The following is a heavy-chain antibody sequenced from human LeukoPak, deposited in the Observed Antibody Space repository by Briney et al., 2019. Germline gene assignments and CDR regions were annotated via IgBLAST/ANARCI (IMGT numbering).Heavy chain of an antibody. CDR2: INPDGGGK. V-gene: IGHV1-2*02. D-gene: IGHD2-2*01. CDR1: GYTFSDYY. CDR3: GRAAGTPSSTSFNRFDL. J-gene: IGHJ5*02. Sequence: SVKVSCKTSGYTFSDYYLHWVRQAPGQGLEWVGGINPDGGGKNYAQNFRGRVTMTRDASMTTAYLELNRLRSDDQAGYYCGRAAGTPSSTSFNRFDLWGQGPLVPVS.